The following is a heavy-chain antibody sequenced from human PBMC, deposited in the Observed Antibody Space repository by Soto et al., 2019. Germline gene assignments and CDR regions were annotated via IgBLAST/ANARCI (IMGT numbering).Heavy chain of an antibody. V-gene: IGHV1-46*01. CDR3: AREERRDGYNLPFDY. CDR2: INPSGGST. J-gene: IGHJ4*02. CDR1: GYTFASYY. D-gene: IGHD5-12*01. Sequence: ASVKVSCKASGYTFASYYMHWVRQAPGQGLEWMGIINPSGGSTSYAQKFQGRVTMTRDTSTSTVYMELSSLRSEDTAVYYCAREERRDGYNLPFDYWGQGTLVTVS.